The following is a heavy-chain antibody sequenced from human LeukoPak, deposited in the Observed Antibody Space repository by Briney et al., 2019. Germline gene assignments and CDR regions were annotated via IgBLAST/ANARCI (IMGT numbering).Heavy chain of an antibody. CDR2: INSNGGST. J-gene: IGHJ6*03. D-gene: IGHD5-18*01. CDR3: ARGLTAMAPRGYYIDV. CDR1: GFTLSSYA. V-gene: IGHV3-64*01. Sequence: GGFLRLSGVASGFTLSSYAMDWVRQTPGKGLEYVSGINSNGGSTDYANSVKGRFTISRDNAKTSLYLQMNSLRAEDTAVYYCARGLTAMAPRGYYIDVWGEGTTVTVSS.